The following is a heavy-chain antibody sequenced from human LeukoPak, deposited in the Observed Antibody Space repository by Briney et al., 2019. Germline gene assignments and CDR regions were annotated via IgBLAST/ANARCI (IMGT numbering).Heavy chain of an antibody. J-gene: IGHJ5*02. CDR3: ARFGYGSGSYYNWFDP. CDR2: IFFTGNT. Sequence: SETLSLTCTVSGGSISSYYWSWIRQPPGEGLEWIGYIFFTGNTNYNPSLRSRVTISIDTSKNQFSLHLSSVTAADTAVYYCARFGYGSGSYYNWFDPWGQGTLVTVSS. D-gene: IGHD3-10*01. CDR1: GGSISSYY. V-gene: IGHV4-59*12.